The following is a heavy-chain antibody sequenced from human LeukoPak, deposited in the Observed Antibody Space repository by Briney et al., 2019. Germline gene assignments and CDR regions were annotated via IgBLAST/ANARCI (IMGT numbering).Heavy chain of an antibody. D-gene: IGHD5-12*01. CDR3: ARPSTSRGYSGMEFDY. J-gene: IGHJ4*02. CDR1: GYTFTSYA. CDR2: INTNTGNP. V-gene: IGHV7-4-1*02. Sequence: GASVKVSCKASGYTFTSYAMNWVRQAPGQGLEWMGWINTNTGNPTYAQGFTGRFVFSLDTSVSTAYLQISSLKAEDTAVYYCARPSTSRGYSGMEFDYWGQGTLVTVSS.